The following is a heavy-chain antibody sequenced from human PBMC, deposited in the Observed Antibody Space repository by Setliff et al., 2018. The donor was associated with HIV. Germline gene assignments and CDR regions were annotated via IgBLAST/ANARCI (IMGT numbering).Heavy chain of an antibody. CDR3: ARVPRITTLRNAFDI. J-gene: IGHJ3*02. Sequence: SETLSLTCTVFGGSINSDSYYWTWIRQPAGKGLEWIGHIHTSGSTNYNPSLKSRVTISIDTSKNQFSLKLSSVTAADTAIYYCARVPRITTLRNAFDIWGQGTMVTVSS. D-gene: IGHD3-3*01. CDR2: IHTSGST. CDR1: GGSINSDSYY. V-gene: IGHV4-61*09.